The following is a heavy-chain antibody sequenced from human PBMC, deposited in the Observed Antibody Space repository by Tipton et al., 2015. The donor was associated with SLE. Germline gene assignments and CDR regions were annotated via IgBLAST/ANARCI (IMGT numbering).Heavy chain of an antibody. D-gene: IGHD1-1*01. CDR2: IIHSGVI. V-gene: IGHV4-34*12. CDR1: GGSFNGYF. CDR3: ARVAPTEVFDY. J-gene: IGHJ4*02. Sequence: AGLVKPSQTLSLSCAVSGGSFNGYFWTWIRQPPGKGLEWIAEIIHSGVINYNPSLRSRVTISVDMSKNQVSLKLSSVTAADTAVYYCARVAPTEVFDYWGQGTLVTVSS.